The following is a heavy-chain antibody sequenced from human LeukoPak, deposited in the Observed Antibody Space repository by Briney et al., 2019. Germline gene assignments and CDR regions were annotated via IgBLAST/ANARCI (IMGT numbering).Heavy chain of an antibody. D-gene: IGHD3-22*01. J-gene: IGHJ4*02. CDR3: ARSLYYYDSSGYYYFDY. CDR2: INPNSGGT. CDR1: GYTFTGYY. V-gene: IGHV1-2*06. Sequence: ASVKVSCKASGYTFTGYYMHWVRQAPGQGLEWMGRINPNSGGTNYAQKFQGRVTMTRDTSISTAYMELSGLRSDDTAVYYCARSLYYYDSSGYYYFDYWGQGTLVTVSS.